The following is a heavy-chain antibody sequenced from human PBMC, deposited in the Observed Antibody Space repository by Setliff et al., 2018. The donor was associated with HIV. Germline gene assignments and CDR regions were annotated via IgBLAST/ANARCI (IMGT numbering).Heavy chain of an antibody. J-gene: IGHJ6*03. CDR1: GGSISSYY. D-gene: IGHD2-15*01. CDR2: IYYSGST. CDR3: ARVFRVRRVVVVAAPHYYMDV. V-gene: IGHV4-59*08. Sequence: SETLSLTCTVSGGSISSYYWSWIRQPPGKGLEWIGYIYYSGSTNYNPSLKSRVTISVDTSKNQFSRKLSSVTAADTAVYYCARVFRVRRVVVVAAPHYYMDVWGKGTTVTVSS.